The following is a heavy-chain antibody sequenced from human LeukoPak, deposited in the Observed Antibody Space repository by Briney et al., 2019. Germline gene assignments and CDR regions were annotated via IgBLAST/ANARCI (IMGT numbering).Heavy chain of an antibody. CDR2: INPNSGGT. CDR1: GYTSTGYY. J-gene: IGHJ4*02. CDR3: ARPRLGATYYFDY. Sequence: ASVKVSCKASGYTSTGYYMHWVRQAPGQGLEWMGWINPNSGGTNYAQKFQGRVTMTRDTSISTAYMELSRLRSDDTAVYYCARPRLGATYYFDYWGQGTLVTVSS. D-gene: IGHD1-26*01. V-gene: IGHV1-2*02.